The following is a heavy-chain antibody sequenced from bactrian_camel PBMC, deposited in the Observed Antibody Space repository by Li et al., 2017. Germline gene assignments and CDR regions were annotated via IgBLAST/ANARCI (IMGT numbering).Heavy chain of an antibody. V-gene: IGHV3S53*01. CDR2: IAGDGNT. J-gene: IGHJ4*01. CDR3: AATLSGGCYYTALVGIYYHY. CDR1: EDNREAYY. D-gene: IGHD2*01. Sequence: HVQLVESGGGSVQAGGSLRLSCVASEDNREAYYMGWFRQAPGKEREGVATIAGDGNTNYADSVKGRFTISQDNAKNTLYLQMNSLKPEDTAMYYCAATLSGGCYYTALVGIYYHYWGQGTQVTVS.